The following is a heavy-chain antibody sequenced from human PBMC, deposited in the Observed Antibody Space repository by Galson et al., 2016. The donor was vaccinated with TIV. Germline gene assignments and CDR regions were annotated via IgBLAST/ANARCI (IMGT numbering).Heavy chain of an antibody. D-gene: IGHD4-17*01. Sequence: SLRLSCAASGFTFSGYGMHWVRQAPGKGLEWVAVIWYDGSNENYIDSVKGRFTISRDNSKNTLYLQMNSLRAEDTAVYYCARDPRLYGDYSLGYFDYWGQGTLVTVSS. J-gene: IGHJ4*02. V-gene: IGHV3-33*01. CDR3: ARDPRLYGDYSLGYFDY. CDR2: IWYDGSNE. CDR1: GFTFSGYG.